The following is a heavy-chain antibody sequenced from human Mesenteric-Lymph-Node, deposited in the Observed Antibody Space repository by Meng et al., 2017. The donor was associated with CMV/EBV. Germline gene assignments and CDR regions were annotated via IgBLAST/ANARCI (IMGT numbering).Heavy chain of an antibody. Sequence: TFDDYAMHWVRQAPGKGLEWVSGISWNSGIIGYADSVKGRFTISRDNAKNSLYLQMNSLRAEDTALYYCVKDGQILAAAGIGYFGYWGQGTLVTVSS. D-gene: IGHD6-13*01. CDR3: VKDGQILAAAGIGYFGY. J-gene: IGHJ4*02. CDR1: TFDDYA. V-gene: IGHV3-9*01. CDR2: ISWNSGII.